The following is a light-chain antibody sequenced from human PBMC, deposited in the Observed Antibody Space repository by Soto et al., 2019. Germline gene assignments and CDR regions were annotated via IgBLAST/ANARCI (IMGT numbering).Light chain of an antibody. CDR3: QHYNSYSEA. J-gene: IGKJ1*01. CDR2: EAS. CDR1: QSIGRW. V-gene: IGKV1-5*03. Sequence: GDRVTITCRASQSIGRWLAWFQQKPGKAPNLLIYEASTLESGVPSRFSGSGSGTEFTLTISSLQPDDFATYYCQHYNSYSEAFGQGTKVDI.